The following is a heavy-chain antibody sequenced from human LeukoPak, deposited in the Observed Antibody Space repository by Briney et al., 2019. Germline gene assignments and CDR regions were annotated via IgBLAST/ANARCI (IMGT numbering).Heavy chain of an antibody. CDR2: ISGSGGST. CDR3: AKRAVPGNAFFDN. CDR1: GLTFSSYA. J-gene: IGHJ4*02. V-gene: IGHV3-23*01. Sequence: GGSLRLSCAASGLTFSSYAMSWVRQAPGKGLEWVSSISGSGGSTYYADSVKGRFTISRDNSKNTLFLQMNSLRAEDTAVYYCAKRAVPGNAFFDNWGQGTLVTVSS. D-gene: IGHD6-19*01.